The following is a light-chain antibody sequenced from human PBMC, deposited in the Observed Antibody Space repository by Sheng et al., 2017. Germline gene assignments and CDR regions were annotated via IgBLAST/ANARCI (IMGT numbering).Light chain of an antibody. Sequence: EIMMTQSPGTLSVSPGERVTLSCRASQSIASNLAWYQQKPGQAPRLLIYDASLRATGIPDRFSGSGSGTEFTLTISILQSEDFAIYHCQQYNNWPSLTFGQGTRLEI. CDR3: QQYNNWPSLT. V-gene: IGKV3D-15*03. CDR2: DAS. J-gene: IGKJ5*01. CDR1: QSIASN.